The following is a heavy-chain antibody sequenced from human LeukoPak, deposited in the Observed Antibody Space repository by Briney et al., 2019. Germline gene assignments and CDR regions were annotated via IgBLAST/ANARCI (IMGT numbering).Heavy chain of an antibody. CDR2: INPDGTEK. CDR1: GFSSSIHW. Sequence: PGGSLRLSCAASGFSSSIHWMIWVRQAPGKGLEWVATINPDGTEKRYVDSVKGRFTISRDNGKNSLYLQMSSLRAEDTAVYYCVRDDRGIAVGSRDHGAQGTLVTVSS. V-gene: IGHV3-7*03. CDR3: VRDDRGIAVGSRDH. D-gene: IGHD6-19*01. J-gene: IGHJ4*02.